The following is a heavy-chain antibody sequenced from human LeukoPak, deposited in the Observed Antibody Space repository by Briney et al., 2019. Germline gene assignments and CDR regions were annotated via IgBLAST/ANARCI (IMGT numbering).Heavy chain of an antibody. D-gene: IGHD3-10*01. CDR1: GYTFTSYG. V-gene: IGHV1-18*01. CDR3: ARVGLLSGLGYYYGSGSYYNSNWFDP. CDR2: ISAYNGNT. Sequence: ASVKVSCKASGYTFTSYGISWVRQAPGQGLEWMGWISAYNGNTNYAQKLQGRVTMTTDTSTSTAYMELRSLRSDDTAVYYCARVGLLSGLGYYYGSGSYYNSNWFDPWGQGTLVTVSS. J-gene: IGHJ5*02.